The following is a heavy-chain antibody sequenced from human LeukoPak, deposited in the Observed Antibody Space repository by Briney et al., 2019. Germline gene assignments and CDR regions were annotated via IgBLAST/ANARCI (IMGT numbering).Heavy chain of an antibody. CDR1: GYTFTGYY. J-gene: IGHJ4*02. Sequence: ASVKVSCKASGYTFTGYYMHWVRQAPGQGLEWMGWINPNSGGTNYAQNFQGMVTMTRDTSISTAYMELSGLRSDDTAIYYCERGKSPYYFDYWGQGTLVTVSS. CDR2: INPNSGGT. CDR3: ERGKSPYYFDY. V-gene: IGHV1-2*02.